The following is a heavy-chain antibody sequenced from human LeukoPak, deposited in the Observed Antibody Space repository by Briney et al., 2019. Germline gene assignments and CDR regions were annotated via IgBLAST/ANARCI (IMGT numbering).Heavy chain of an antibody. Sequence: ASVKVSCKASGYTFTSYGISWVRQAPGQGLEWMGWISAYNGNTNYAQKLQGRVTMTRDMSTSTVYMELSSLRSEDTAVYYCARDGSAAAVLDYWGQGTLVTVSS. D-gene: IGHD6-13*01. CDR2: ISAYNGNT. CDR3: ARDGSAAAVLDY. J-gene: IGHJ4*02. V-gene: IGHV1-18*01. CDR1: GYTFTSYG.